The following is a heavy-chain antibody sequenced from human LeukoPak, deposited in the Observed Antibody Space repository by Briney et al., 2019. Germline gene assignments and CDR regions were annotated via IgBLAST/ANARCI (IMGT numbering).Heavy chain of an antibody. Sequence: GGSLRLSCVASGFTFSIYAMSWVRQAPGKGLEWVAVISYDGSNKYYADSVKGRFTISRDNSKNTLYLQMNSLRAEDTAVYYCARDGIAAAVEYYFDYWGQGTLVTVSS. V-gene: IGHV3-30*04. D-gene: IGHD6-13*01. CDR2: ISYDGSNK. CDR3: ARDGIAAAVEYYFDY. CDR1: GFTFSIYA. J-gene: IGHJ4*02.